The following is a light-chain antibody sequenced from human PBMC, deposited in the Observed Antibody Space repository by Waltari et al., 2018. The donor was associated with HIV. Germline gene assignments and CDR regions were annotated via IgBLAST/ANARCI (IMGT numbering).Light chain of an antibody. J-gene: IGLJ2*01. V-gene: IGLV1-40*01. CDR1: RSNIGAGYD. CDR3: QSYDSSLSGHVL. Sequence: QSVLTQPPSVSGAPGQRVTISCTGNRSNIGAGYDLPWSQQLPGTAPKLLIYDNSHRPSGVPTRFSGSKSGTSASLAITGLQTEDEAEYYCQSYDSSLSGHVLFGGGTILTVL. CDR2: DNS.